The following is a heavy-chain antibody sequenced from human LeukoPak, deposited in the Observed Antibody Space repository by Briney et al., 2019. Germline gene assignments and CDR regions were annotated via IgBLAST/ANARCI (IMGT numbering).Heavy chain of an antibody. V-gene: IGHV3-23*01. CDR2: ISGSGGST. CDR3: ARGDYGSGLFDY. J-gene: IGHJ4*02. CDR1: GFTFSSYA. Sequence: GGSLRLSCAASGFTFSSYAMSWVRQAPGKGLEWVSAISGSGGSTYYADSVKGRFTISRDNSKNTLYLQMNSLRAEDTAVYYCARGDYGSGLFDYWGQGTLVTVSS. D-gene: IGHD3-10*01.